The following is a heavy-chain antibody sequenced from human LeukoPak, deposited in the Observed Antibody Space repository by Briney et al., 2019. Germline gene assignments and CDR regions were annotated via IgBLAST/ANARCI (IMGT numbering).Heavy chain of an antibody. V-gene: IGHV4-4*07. CDR3: ARDFAYCGGDCYSFYYYYMDV. Sequence: PSETLSLTCTVSGGSISSYYWSWIRQPAGKGLEWIGRIYTSGSTNYNPSLKSRVTMSVDTSKNQFSLKLCSVTAADTAVYHCARDFAYCGGDCYSFYYYYMDVWGKGTTVTVSS. CDR1: GGSISSYY. CDR2: IYTSGST. D-gene: IGHD2-21*01. J-gene: IGHJ6*03.